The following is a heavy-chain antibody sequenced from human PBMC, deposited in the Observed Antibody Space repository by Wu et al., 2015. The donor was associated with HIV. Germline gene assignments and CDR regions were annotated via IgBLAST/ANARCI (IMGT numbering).Heavy chain of an antibody. J-gene: IGHJ4*02. D-gene: IGHD5-24*01. CDR3: ATLEGDGYNTK. V-gene: IGHV1-2*02. Sequence: GGTHYAPKFQGRVTMTRDTSISTAYMELSRLKSDDTAVYYCATLEGDGYNTKWGQGTLVTVSS. CDR2: GGT.